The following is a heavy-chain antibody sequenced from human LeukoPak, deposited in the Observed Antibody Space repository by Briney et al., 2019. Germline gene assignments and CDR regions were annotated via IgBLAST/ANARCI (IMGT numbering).Heavy chain of an antibody. CDR2: ISSSGSTI. CDR1: GFTFSSYE. Sequence: GGSLRLSCAASGFTFSSYEMNWVRQAPGKGLEWVSYISSSGSTIYYADSVKGRFTISRDNAKNSLYLQMNSLRAEDTAVYYCAKDWNYYGSGSYYDSWGYWGQGTLVTVSS. CDR3: AKDWNYYGSGSYYDSWGY. D-gene: IGHD3-10*01. V-gene: IGHV3-48*03. J-gene: IGHJ4*02.